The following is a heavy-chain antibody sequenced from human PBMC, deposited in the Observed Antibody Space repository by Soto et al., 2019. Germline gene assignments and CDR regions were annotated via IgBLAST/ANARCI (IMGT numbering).Heavy chain of an antibody. V-gene: IGHV3-30-3*01. Sequence: PGGSLRLSCAASGFTFSSYAMHWVRQAPGKGLEWVAVISYDGSNKYYADSVKGRFTISRDNSKNTLYLQMNSLRAEDTAVYYCARVQTLYYDILTGYPLDYWGQGTLVTVSS. D-gene: IGHD3-9*01. CDR2: ISYDGSNK. CDR3: ARVQTLYYDILTGYPLDY. CDR1: GFTFSSYA. J-gene: IGHJ4*02.